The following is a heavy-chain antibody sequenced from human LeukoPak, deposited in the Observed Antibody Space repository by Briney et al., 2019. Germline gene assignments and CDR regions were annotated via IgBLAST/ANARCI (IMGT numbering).Heavy chain of an antibody. CDR1: GGSISRGDYY. CDR3: ARDGLI. D-gene: IGHD3-10*01. J-gene: IGHJ4*02. V-gene: IGHV4-31*03. Sequence: SETLSLTCTVSGGSISRGDYYWSWIRQHPEKGLEWIGYIHYSGSTYYNPSLTSRFSISVDTSKNQFSLKLTSVTAADTAVYYCARDGLIRGQGTLVTVSS. CDR2: IHYSGST.